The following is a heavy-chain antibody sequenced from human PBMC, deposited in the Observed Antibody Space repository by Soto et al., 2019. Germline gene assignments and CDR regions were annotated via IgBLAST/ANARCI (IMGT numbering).Heavy chain of an antibody. D-gene: IGHD2-2*01. CDR1: GFTFSNYG. V-gene: IGHV3-30*18. CDR2: VAHDGTVQ. CDR3: AKEATVRASAWFDH. J-gene: IGHJ5*02. Sequence: QVQLVESGGGVVQPGRSLRLSCVASGFTFSNYGMQWVRQAPGKGMEWVAVVAHDGTVQYCLDSVKGRFTISRDNSRDTVYLQMNSLRVEDAAVYYCAKEATVRASAWFDHWGQGTLVTVSS.